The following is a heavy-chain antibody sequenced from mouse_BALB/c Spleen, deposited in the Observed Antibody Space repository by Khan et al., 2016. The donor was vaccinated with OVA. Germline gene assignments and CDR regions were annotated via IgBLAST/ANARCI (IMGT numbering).Heavy chain of an antibody. CDR2: INYSGNT. CDR1: GYSITSEYA. CDR3: ARKDYYDYDPFPY. J-gene: IGHJ3*01. V-gene: IGHV3-2*02. D-gene: IGHD2-4*01. Sequence: EVQLQESGPGLVKPSQSLSLTCTVTGYSITSEYAWNWIRQFPGNKLEWMGYINYSGNTRSNPSLKCRTSIIRDTSKNQFFLQLNSVTTEDTATYYCARKDYYDYDPFPYWGQGTLVTVSA.